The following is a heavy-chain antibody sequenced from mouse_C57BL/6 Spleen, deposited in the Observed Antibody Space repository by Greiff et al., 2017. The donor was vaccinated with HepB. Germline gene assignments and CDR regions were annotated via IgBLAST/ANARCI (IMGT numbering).Heavy chain of an antibody. V-gene: IGHV1-80*01. J-gene: IGHJ4*01. CDR2: IYPGDGDT. Sequence: QVQLKESGAELVKPGASVKISCKASGYAFSSYWMNWVKQRPGKGLEWIGQIYPGDGDTNYNGKFKGKATLTADKSSSTAYMQLSSLTSEDSAVYFWAVAGDYYAMDYWGQGTSVTVSS. CDR1: GYAFSSYW. CDR3: AVAGDYYAMDY.